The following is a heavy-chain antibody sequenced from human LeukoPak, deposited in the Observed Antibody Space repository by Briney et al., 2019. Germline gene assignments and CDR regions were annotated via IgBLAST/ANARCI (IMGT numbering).Heavy chain of an antibody. J-gene: IGHJ6*03. V-gene: IGHV4-39*07. D-gene: IGHD2-15*01. CDR1: GGSISSSSYY. CDR3: ARRVDYYYYMDV. Sequence: SETLSLTCTVSGGSISSSSYYWGWIRQPPGKGLEWIGSIHYSGSTYYNPSLKSRVTISVDTSKNQFSLKLSSVTAADTAVYYCARRVDYYYYMDVWGKGTTVTVSS. CDR2: IHYSGST.